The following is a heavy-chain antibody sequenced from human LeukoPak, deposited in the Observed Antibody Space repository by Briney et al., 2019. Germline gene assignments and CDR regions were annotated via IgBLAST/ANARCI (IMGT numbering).Heavy chain of an antibody. Sequence: GASVKVSCKASGYTFTGYYMHWVRQAPGQGLEWMGWINPNSGGTNYAQKFQGRVTMTRDTSISTAYMELSRLRSDDTAVYYCARGSSGWYNRGHDAFDIWGQGTMVTVSS. CDR2: INPNSGGT. CDR3: ARGSSGWYNRGHDAFDI. D-gene: IGHD6-19*01. J-gene: IGHJ3*02. CDR1: GYTFTGYY. V-gene: IGHV1-2*02.